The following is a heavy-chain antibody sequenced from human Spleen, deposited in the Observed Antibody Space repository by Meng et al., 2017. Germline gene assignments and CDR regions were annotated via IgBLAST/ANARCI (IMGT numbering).Heavy chain of an antibody. Sequence: EVHLVEAGGDLVKPGGSLRLSCAASGFYFSNAWMSWVRQAPGKGLEWVGRIKSNTDGGTAEYAAPVTGRFTISRDDSKSTLYLQMGGLRIDDTGVYYCTWDDKAVSDYWGQGTLVTVSS. CDR3: TWDDKAVSDY. V-gene: IGHV3-15*01. CDR1: GFYFSNAW. J-gene: IGHJ4*02. D-gene: IGHD3-9*01. CDR2: IKSNTDGGTA.